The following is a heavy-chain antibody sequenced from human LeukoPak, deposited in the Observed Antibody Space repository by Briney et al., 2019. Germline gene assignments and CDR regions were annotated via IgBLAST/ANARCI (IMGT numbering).Heavy chain of an antibody. V-gene: IGHV3-30*04. J-gene: IGHJ4*02. CDR1: GFSFSDYV. Sequence: YPGRSLRLSCSASGFSFSDYVIHWVRQAPGKVLDWVAVISKDGGNKYNADSVKGRLTSSRDNAKNMLDQQMNSLRPEDTAVYYCARGGDLKYCSGGSCYSVDYWGQGTLVTVSS. D-gene: IGHD2-15*01. CDR2: ISKDGGNK. CDR3: ARGGDLKYCSGGSCYSVDY.